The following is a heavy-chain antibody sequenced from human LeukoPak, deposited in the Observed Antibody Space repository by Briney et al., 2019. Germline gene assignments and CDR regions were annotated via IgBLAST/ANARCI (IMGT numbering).Heavy chain of an antibody. CDR1: GFTFKSYA. D-gene: IGHD5-12*01. Sequence: GGSLRLSCAASGFTFKSYAMSWVRQAPGKGLEWVSGISGGGGSTYYAGSVKGRFTISRDNSKKKLYLQMNSLRAEDTAVYYCAKDSRGYSGYDFDSWGQGSLVTVSS. CDR2: ISGGGGST. J-gene: IGHJ4*02. V-gene: IGHV3-23*01. CDR3: AKDSRGYSGYDFDS.